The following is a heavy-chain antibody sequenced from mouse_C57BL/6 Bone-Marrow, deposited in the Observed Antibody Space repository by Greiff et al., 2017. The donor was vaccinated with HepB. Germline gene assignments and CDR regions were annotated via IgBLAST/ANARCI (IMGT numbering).Heavy chain of an antibody. J-gene: IGHJ4*01. CDR3: ARLGNYAMDY. Sequence: VQVVESGAELARPGASVKLSCKASGYTFTSYGISWVKQRTGQGLEWIGEIYPRSGNTYYNEKFKGKATLTADKSSSTAYMELRSLTSEDSAVYFCARLGNYAMDYWGQGTSVTVSS. V-gene: IGHV1-81*01. CDR1: GYTFTSYG. CDR2: IYPRSGNT.